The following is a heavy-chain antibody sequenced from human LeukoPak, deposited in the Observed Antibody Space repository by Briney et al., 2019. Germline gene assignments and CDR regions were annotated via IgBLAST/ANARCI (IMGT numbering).Heavy chain of an antibody. CDR2: IWYDGSNK. CDR1: GFTFSSYG. J-gene: IGHJ4*02. Sequence: GGSLRLSCAASGFTFSSYGMHWVRQAPGKGLEWGAVIWYDGSNKYYADSVKGRFTISRDNSKNTLYLQMNSLRAEDTAVYYCARASRYSYGGGTYYFDYWGQGTLVTVSS. V-gene: IGHV3-33*01. D-gene: IGHD5-18*01. CDR3: ARASRYSYGGGTYYFDY.